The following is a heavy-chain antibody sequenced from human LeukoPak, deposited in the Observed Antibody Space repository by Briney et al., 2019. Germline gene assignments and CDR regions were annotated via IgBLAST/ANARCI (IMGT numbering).Heavy chain of an antibody. Sequence: SETLSLTCTVSGGSISSSSYYWGWIRQPPGKGLEWIGSIYTSGSTNYNPSLKSRVTMSVDTSKNQFSLKLSSVTAADTAVYYCARGYYDFWSGVWAFDIWGQGTMVTVSS. CDR3: ARGYYDFWSGVWAFDI. CDR2: IYTSGST. CDR1: GGSISSSSYY. V-gene: IGHV4-39*07. D-gene: IGHD3-3*01. J-gene: IGHJ3*02.